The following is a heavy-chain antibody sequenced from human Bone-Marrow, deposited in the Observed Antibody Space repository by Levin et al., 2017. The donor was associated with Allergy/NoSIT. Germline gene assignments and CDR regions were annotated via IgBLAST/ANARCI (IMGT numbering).Heavy chain of an antibody. V-gene: IGHV4-39*07. CDR2: IYHSGNT. D-gene: IGHD6-19*01. CDR3: ARDNGRWNRAVAGKKVRIDP. J-gene: IGHJ5*02. CDR1: GGSISSTSYF. Sequence: PSETLSLTCIVSGGSISSTSYFWGWIRQPPGKGLEWIGEIYHSGNTNYNPSLKSRVTISVDKSKNQFSLKLSSVTAADTAVYYCARDNGRWNRAVAGKKVRIDPWGQGTLVTVSS.